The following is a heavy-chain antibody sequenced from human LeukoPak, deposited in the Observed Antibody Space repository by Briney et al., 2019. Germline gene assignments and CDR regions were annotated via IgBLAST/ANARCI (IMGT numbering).Heavy chain of an antibody. V-gene: IGHV3-15*01. CDR3: TTVSYYDSSGYSVYHNY. D-gene: IGHD3-22*01. CDR2: IKSKTDGGTT. J-gene: IGHJ4*02. Sequence: PGGSLRLSCAASGFTFSNAWMCWVRQAPGKGLEWVGRIKSKTDGGTTDYAAPVKGRFTISRDDSKNTLYLQMNSLKTEDTAVYYCTTVSYYDSSGYSVYHNYWGQGTLVTVSS. CDR1: GFTFSNAW.